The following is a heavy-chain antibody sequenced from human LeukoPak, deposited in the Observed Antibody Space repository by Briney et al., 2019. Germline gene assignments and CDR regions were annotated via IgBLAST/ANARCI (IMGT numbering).Heavy chain of an antibody. Sequence: SQTLSLTCAISGDSVSINSAAWNWIRQSPSGGLEWLGRTYYTSKWYNDYAVSVKSRITINPDTSKNQFSLQLNSVTPEDTAVYYCAREGGVPGTQDYYYYGMDVWGQGTTVTVSS. CDR3: AREGGVPGTQDYYYYGMDV. CDR2: TYYTSKWYN. CDR1: GDSVSINSAA. D-gene: IGHD6-19*01. J-gene: IGHJ6*02. V-gene: IGHV6-1*01.